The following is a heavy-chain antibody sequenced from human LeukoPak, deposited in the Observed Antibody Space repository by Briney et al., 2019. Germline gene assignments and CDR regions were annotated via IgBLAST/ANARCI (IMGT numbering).Heavy chain of an antibody. Sequence: GGSLRLSCMASGFTFNTYSMNWVRQAPGKGLEWISYISTSSITIYYADSVKGRFTISRDNGDNSLYLHMNGLRAEDTAVYYCARDGSIEVVGPYYMDVWGKGTTVTVS. CDR3: ARDGSIEVVGPYYMDV. CDR1: GFTFNTYS. D-gene: IGHD6-19*01. CDR2: ISTSSITI. V-gene: IGHV3-48*01. J-gene: IGHJ6*03.